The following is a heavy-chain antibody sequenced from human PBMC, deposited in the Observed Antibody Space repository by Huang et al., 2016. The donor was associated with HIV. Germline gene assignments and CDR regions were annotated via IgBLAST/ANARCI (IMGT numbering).Heavy chain of an antibody. D-gene: IGHD3-3*01. V-gene: IGHV3-74*02. J-gene: IGHJ4*01. CDR3: VRAREKGYDFWSGYRY. CDR1: GFIFSDYW. Sequence: EVELAESGGGSVRPGQSLRLSCVGSGFIFSDYWMHWVRQIPGKGLMWVARIERDGSSTSYADYVKGRFTIYRDNARNTVYLQMSSLRVDDTAVYYCVRAREKGYDFWSGYRYWGQGAQVTVSS. CDR2: IERDGSST.